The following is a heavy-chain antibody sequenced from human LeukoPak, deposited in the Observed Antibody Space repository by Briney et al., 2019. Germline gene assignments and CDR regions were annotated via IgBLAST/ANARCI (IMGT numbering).Heavy chain of an antibody. CDR3: ARARGGGDYGDYAELVEH. V-gene: IGHV3-30*04. CDR1: GFTFSSYA. J-gene: IGHJ1*01. D-gene: IGHD4-17*01. CDR2: ISYDGSNK. Sequence: PGGSLRLSCAASGFTFSSYAMHWVRQAPGKGLEWVAVISYDGSNKYYADSVKGRFTISRDNSKNTLYLQMNSLRAEDTAVYYCARARGGGDYGDYAELVEHWGQGTLVTVSS.